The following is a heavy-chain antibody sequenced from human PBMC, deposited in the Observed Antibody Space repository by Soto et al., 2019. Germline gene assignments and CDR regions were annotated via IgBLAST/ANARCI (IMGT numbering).Heavy chain of an antibody. CDR3: ARGRGYYYYYGMDV. J-gene: IGHJ6*02. V-gene: IGHV4-34*01. CDR2: INHSGST. CDR1: GGSFSGYY. D-gene: IGHD3-10*01. Sequence: SEPLSLTCAVYGGSFSGYYWSWIRQPPGKGLEWIGEINHSGSTNYNPSLKSRVTISVDTSKNQFSLKLSSVTAADTAVYYCARGRGYYYYYGMDVWGQGTTVTVSS.